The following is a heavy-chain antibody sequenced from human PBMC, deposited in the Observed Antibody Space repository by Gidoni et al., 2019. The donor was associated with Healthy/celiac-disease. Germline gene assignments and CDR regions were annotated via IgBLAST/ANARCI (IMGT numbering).Heavy chain of an antibody. CDR1: GFTFDDYA. CDR2: IGWNSGSI. J-gene: IGHJ3*02. V-gene: IGHV3-9*01. Sequence: EVQLVESGGGLVQPGRSLRLSCAASGFTFDDYAMHWVRQAPGKGLEWVSGIGWNSGSIGYADSVKGRFTISRDNAKNSLYLQMNSLRAEDTALYYCAKAVVSRAFNIWGQGTMVTVSS. CDR3: AKAVVSRAFNI.